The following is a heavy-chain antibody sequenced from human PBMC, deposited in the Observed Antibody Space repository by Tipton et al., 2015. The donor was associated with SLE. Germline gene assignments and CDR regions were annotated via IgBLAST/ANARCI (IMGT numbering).Heavy chain of an antibody. CDR2: ISAYNGNT. Sequence: QLVQSGPEVKKPGASVKVSCKASGYTFTSYGISWVRQAPGQGLEWMRRISAYNGNTNYAQKLQGRVTMTTDTSTSTAYMELRSLRSDDTAVYYCARDIAVAGEGAFDIWGQGTMVTVSS. J-gene: IGHJ3*02. V-gene: IGHV1-18*01. CDR3: ARDIAVAGEGAFDI. D-gene: IGHD6-19*01. CDR1: GYTFTSYG.